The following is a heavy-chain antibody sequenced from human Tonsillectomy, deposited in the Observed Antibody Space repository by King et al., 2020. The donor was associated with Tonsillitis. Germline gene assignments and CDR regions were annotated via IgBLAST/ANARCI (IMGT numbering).Heavy chain of an antibody. CDR3: SRVHYSSSWYGDYFDY. J-gene: IGHJ4*02. D-gene: IGHD6-13*01. V-gene: IGHV1-2*02. Sequence: QLVQSGAEIKKPGASEKVSCQASGYTFTDHHIYWVRQAPGQGLEWMGRINPESGGTNYARNFQGRVTMTRDTSISTAYMELTSLRSDDTAVYYCSRVHYSSSWYGDYFDYWGQGALVTVSS. CDR2: INPESGGT. CDR1: GYTFTDHH.